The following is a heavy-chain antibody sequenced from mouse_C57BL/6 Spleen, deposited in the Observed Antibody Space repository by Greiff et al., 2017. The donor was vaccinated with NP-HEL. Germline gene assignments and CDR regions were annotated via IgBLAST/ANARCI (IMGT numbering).Heavy chain of an antibody. Sequence: QVQLQQSGAELVKPGASVKLSCKASGYTFTSYWMHWVKQRPGRGLEWIGRIDPNSGGTKYNEKFKSKATLTVDKPSSTAYMQLSSLTSEDSAVYYLARDGGITTVLAFDYWGQGTTLTVSS. V-gene: IGHV1-72*01. CDR2: IDPNSGGT. CDR1: GYTFTSYW. D-gene: IGHD1-1*01. CDR3: ARDGGITTVLAFDY. J-gene: IGHJ2*01.